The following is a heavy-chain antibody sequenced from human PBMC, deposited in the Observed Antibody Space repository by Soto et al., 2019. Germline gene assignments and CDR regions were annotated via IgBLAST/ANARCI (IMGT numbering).Heavy chain of an antibody. Sequence: PSETLSLTCTVSGGSISSYYWTWIRHPPGKGLEWIGYIYYSGTTNYNPSLKSRVTMSLDTSKNQFSLKLNSVTAADTAVYYCASKGPLMVSWSFDSWGQGTLVTVSS. V-gene: IGHV4-59*01. CDR1: GGSISSYY. J-gene: IGHJ4*02. D-gene: IGHD3-10*01. CDR3: ASKGPLMVSWSFDS. CDR2: IYYSGTT.